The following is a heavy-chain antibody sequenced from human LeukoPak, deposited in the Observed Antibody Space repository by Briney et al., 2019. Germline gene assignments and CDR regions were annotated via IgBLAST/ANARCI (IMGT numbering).Heavy chain of an antibody. J-gene: IGHJ4*02. CDR3: ARDRDGGNPRIVAAGTGFDY. CDR1: GFTFSSYS. D-gene: IGHD6-13*01. V-gene: IGHV3-21*01. Sequence: GGSLRLSCAASGFTFSSYSMNWVRQAPGTGLEWVSSISSSGFIYYADSVKGRFTISRDNAKNSLYLQMNSLRAEDTAVYYCARDRDGGNPRIVAAGTGFDYWGQGTLVTVSS. CDR2: ISSSGFI.